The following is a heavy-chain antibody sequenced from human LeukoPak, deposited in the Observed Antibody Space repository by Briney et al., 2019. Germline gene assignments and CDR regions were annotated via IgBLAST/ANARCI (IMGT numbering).Heavy chain of an antibody. J-gene: IGHJ4*02. CDR2: ISGSGGST. V-gene: IGHV3-23*01. Sequence: PGGSLRLSCAASGFTFSSYAMSWVRQAPGKGLEWVSAISGSGGSTYYADSVKGRFTISRDNSKNTLYLQMNSLRAEDTAVYYCVKDGGIVVVVGDYWGQGTLVTVSS. D-gene: IGHD2-15*01. CDR1: GFTFSSYA. CDR3: VKDGGIVVVVGDY.